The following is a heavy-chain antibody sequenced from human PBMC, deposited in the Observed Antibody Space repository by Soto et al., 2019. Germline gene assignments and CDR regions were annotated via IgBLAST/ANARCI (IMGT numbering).Heavy chain of an antibody. CDR1: GYSFTNYW. Sequence: GESLKISCKGSGYSFTNYWISWVRQMPGKGLEWMGRIDPSDSYTNYSPSFQGHVTISADKSISTAYLQWSSLKASDTAMYYCARHPNWNARVLGTFEIWGQGTMVTVSS. CDR2: IDPSDSYT. J-gene: IGHJ3*02. CDR3: ARHPNWNARVLGTFEI. D-gene: IGHD1-20*01. V-gene: IGHV5-10-1*01.